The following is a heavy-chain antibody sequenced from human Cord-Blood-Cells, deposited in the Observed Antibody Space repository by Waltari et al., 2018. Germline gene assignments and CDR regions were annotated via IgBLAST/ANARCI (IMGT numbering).Heavy chain of an antibody. CDR3: ARALRPYSSWSGYLAY. CDR1: GFTFRSYG. Sequence: QLQLVESGGGVVQPGRSLSHSCAASGFTFRSYGMHRVRQAPGKELEWVAVTWYVGINKFNAGSGMGRFTISRDNSSNTLYLQMNRLRAEDAAVYYCARALRPYSSWSGYLAYWGQGTLVSVSS. J-gene: IGHJ4*02. CDR2: TWYVGINK. V-gene: IGHV3-33*01. D-gene: IGHD6-6*01.